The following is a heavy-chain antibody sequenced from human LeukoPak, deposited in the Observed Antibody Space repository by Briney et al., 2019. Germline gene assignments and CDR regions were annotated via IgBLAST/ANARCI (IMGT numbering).Heavy chain of an antibody. CDR2: INPNSGGT. D-gene: IGHD3-3*01. Sequence: ASVKVSCKASGYTFTGYYMHWVRQAPGQGLEWMGWINPNSGGTNYAQKFQGRATMTRDTSISTAYMELSRLRSDDTAVYYCARDLDLREGGIDYWGQGTLVTVSS. CDR1: GYTFTGYY. V-gene: IGHV1-2*02. J-gene: IGHJ4*02. CDR3: ARDLDLREGGIDY.